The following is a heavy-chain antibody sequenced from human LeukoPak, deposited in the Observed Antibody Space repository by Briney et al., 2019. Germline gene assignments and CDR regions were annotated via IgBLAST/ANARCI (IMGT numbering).Heavy chain of an antibody. CDR3: ASPAVGATGYFDY. V-gene: IGHV4-39*01. CDR2: IYYSGST. CDR1: GGSISSSSYY. D-gene: IGHD1-26*01. Sequence: PSVTLSLTCTVSGGSISSSSYYWGWIRQPPGKGLEWIGSIYYSGSTYYNPSLKSRVTISVDTSKNQFSLKLSSVTAADTAVYYCASPAVGATGYFDYWGQGTLVTVSS. J-gene: IGHJ4*02.